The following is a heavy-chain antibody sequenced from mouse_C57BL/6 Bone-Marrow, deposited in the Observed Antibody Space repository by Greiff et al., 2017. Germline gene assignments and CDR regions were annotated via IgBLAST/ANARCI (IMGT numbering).Heavy chain of an antibody. CDR1: GYTFTSYW. J-gene: IGHJ1*03. CDR2: IHPNSGST. D-gene: IGHD1-1*01. Sequence: QVQLQQPGAELVKPGASVKLSCKASGYTFTSYWMHWVKQRPGQGLEWIGMIHPNSGSTNYNEKFKSKATLTVDKSSSTAYMQLSSLTSEDSAVYYCARDGDGSIFYWYFDVWGTGTTVTVSS. CDR3: ARDGDGSIFYWYFDV. V-gene: IGHV1-64*01.